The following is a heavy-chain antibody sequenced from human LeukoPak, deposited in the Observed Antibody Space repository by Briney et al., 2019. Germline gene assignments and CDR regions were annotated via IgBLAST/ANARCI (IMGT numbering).Heavy chain of an antibody. J-gene: IGHJ4*02. CDR1: GFTFSSYW. CDR3: AREYSSSWWAIDY. D-gene: IGHD6-13*01. CDR2: IKQDGSEK. V-gene: IGHV3-7*01. Sequence: GGSLRLSCAASGFTFSSYWMSWVRQAPGKGLECVANIKQDGSEKYYVDSVKGRFTISRDNAKNSLYLQMNSLRAEDTAVYYCAREYSSSWWAIDYWGQGTLVTVSS.